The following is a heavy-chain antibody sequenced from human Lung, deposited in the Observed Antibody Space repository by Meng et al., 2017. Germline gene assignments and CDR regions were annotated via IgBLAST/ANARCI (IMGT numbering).Heavy chain of an antibody. Sequence: QVQMVQPGAEVKKPGASVKVSCKAFGYTSTGQYGHYMHWLRQAPGQGPEWMGRIKLNSGGTIYAQKFQGRVTMTRDTSVTTAYMELRGLTSDDTAVYYCARGRGYSGYDYAYWGQGTLVTVSS. CDR3: ARGRGYSGYDYAY. CDR1: GYTSTGQYGHY. J-gene: IGHJ4*02. CDR2: IKLNSGGT. D-gene: IGHD5-12*01. V-gene: IGHV1-2*06.